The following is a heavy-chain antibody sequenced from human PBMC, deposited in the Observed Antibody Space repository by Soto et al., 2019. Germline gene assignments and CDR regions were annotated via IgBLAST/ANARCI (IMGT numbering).Heavy chain of an antibody. CDR1: GGTFSIFS. Sequence: QVQLVQSGAEVKEPGSSVKVSCKASGGTFSIFSINWVRQAPGQGLEWMGGIRIISGKTVYAQKFLGRVTITADESTTTAYMDLISLRSEDSAVYYCATPLKYWDVWSGYPPFDYWGQGTLVTVSS. J-gene: IGHJ4*02. CDR3: ATPLKYWDVWSGYPPFDY. D-gene: IGHD3-3*01. CDR2: IRIISGKT. V-gene: IGHV1-69*01.